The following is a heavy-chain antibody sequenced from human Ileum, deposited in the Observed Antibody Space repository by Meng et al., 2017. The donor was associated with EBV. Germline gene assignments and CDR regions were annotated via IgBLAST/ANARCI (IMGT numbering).Heavy chain of an antibody. Sequence: HWGAGFVRPSESLSLTCGSDGGSFNGSYWTWTRQPPGKGLEWIGEINHSGSTNYNPSLKSRVIISVDTSKNQFSLNLSSVTAADTAVYYCARGVYGPTTRGREYFIHWGRGTLVTVSS. CDR2: INHSGST. V-gene: IGHV4-34*01. CDR3: ARGVYGPTTRGREYFIH. CDR1: GGSFNGSY. J-gene: IGHJ1*01. D-gene: IGHD2-8*01.